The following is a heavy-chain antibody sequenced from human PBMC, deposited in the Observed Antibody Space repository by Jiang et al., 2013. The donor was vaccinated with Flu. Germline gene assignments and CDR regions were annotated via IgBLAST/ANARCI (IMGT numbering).Heavy chain of an antibody. CDR2: IDPSDSYT. D-gene: IGHD3-22*01. Sequence: GAEVKKPGESLRISCKGSGYSFTSYWISWVRQMPGKGLEWMGRIDPSDSYTNYSPSFQGHVTISADKSISTAYLQWSSLKASDTAMYYCARYYYDSSGPRGEYYFDYWGQGTLVTVSS. V-gene: IGHV5-10-1*01. CDR1: GYSFTSYW. J-gene: IGHJ4*02. CDR3: ARYYYDSSGPRGEYYFDY.